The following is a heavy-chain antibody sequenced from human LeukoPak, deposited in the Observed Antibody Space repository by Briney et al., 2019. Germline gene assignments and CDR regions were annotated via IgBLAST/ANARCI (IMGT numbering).Heavy chain of an antibody. CDR1: GFTVSSNY. J-gene: IGHJ4*02. Sequence: PGGSLRLSCAASGFTVSSNYMSWVRQAPGKGLEWVSVIHSGGNTYYADSVKGRFTVSRDNSNNTLFLQMNSLRAEDTAVYYCARTTYYYDSGSYYVIDYWGQGTLVTVSS. D-gene: IGHD3-10*01. V-gene: IGHV3-53*01. CDR2: IHSGGNT. CDR3: ARTTYYYDSGSYYVIDY.